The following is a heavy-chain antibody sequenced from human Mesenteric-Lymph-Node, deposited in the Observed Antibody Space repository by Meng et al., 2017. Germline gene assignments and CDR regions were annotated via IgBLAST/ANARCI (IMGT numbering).Heavy chain of an antibody. CDR2: INPSGGST. CDR3: ARVIAAAGRSGRRYFDY. D-gene: IGHD6-13*01. CDR1: GYTFTSYY. V-gene: IGHV1-46*01. J-gene: IGHJ4*02. Sequence: ASVKVSCKASGYTFTSYYMHWVRQAPGQGLEWMGIINPSGGSTSYAQKFQGRVNMTRDTSTSTVYMELSSLRSEDTAVYYCARVIAAAGRSGRRYFDYWGQGTLVTVSS.